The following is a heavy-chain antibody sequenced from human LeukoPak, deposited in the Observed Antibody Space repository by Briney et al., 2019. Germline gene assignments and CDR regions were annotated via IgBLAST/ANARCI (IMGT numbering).Heavy chain of an antibody. J-gene: IGHJ2*01. CDR1: GGSISSYY. CDR3: ARAYSPYMDGYRASLYWYFDL. V-gene: IGHV4-4*07. CDR2: IHTSGST. D-gene: IGHD2-15*01. Sequence: SETLSLTCTVSGGSISSYYWSWIRQPAGKGLEWIGRIHTSGSTNYNPSLKSRVTMSVDTSKNQFSLKLSSVTAADTAVYYCARAYSPYMDGYRASLYWYFDLWGRGTLVTVSS.